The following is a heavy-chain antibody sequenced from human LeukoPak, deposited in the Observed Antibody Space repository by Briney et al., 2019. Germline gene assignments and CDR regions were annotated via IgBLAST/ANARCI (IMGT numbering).Heavy chain of an antibody. CDR1: GFTFDDYA. CDR3: AKDIGQGSSWKSGYFDY. Sequence: PGRSLRLSCAASGFTFDDYAMHWVRQAPGKGLEWVSGISWNSGSIGYADSVKGRFTISRDNAKNSLYLQMNSLRAEDTALYYCAKDIGQGSSWKSGYFDYWGQGTLVTVSS. D-gene: IGHD6-13*01. CDR2: ISWNSGSI. J-gene: IGHJ4*02. V-gene: IGHV3-9*01.